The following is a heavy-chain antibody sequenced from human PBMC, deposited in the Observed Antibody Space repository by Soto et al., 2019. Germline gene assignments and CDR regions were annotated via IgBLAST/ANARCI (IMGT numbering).Heavy chain of an antibody. CDR1: GYSFTSYG. CDR2: ISTDNGNT. J-gene: IGHJ6*02. CDR3: ARDVPDTSLFFYYYGMDV. D-gene: IGHD2-21*01. Sequence: QVYLVQSGAEVRKPGASVKVSCKASGYSFTSYGISWVRQAPGQGLEWMGWISTDNGNTNYAHNLQGRVSMTIDPSTSTAYMELWSLGSDDTAVYYCARDVPDTSLFFYYYGMDVWGQGTTVTVSS. V-gene: IGHV1-18*01.